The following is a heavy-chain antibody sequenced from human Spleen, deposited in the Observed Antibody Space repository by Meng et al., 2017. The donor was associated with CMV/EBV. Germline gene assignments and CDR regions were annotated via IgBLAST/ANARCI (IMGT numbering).Heavy chain of an antibody. D-gene: IGHD1-26*01. CDR2: IYHSGGT. CDR3: ARGCGSFPLLDL. J-gene: IGHJ5*02. CDR1: AGSITRHCW. Sequence: CAVSAGSITRHCWWPWVRPAPGQGLQWIGEIYHSGGTNYQASHKSRATISVDASKNLFSLNLTSVTAADTAVYFCARGCGSFPLLDLWGPGTLVTVSS. V-gene: IGHV4-4*01.